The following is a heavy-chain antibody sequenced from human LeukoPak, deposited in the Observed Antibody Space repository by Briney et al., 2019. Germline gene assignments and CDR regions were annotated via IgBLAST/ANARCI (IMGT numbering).Heavy chain of an antibody. Sequence: GGSLRLSCAASGFIFSDYYMSWVRQAPGKGLEWVANIKQDGREKSYVDSVKGRFTISRDNAKSSFYLEMNSLTADDTAVYYCATIKYHDAFAFWGQGTMVTVSS. J-gene: IGHJ3*01. CDR2: IKQDGREK. D-gene: IGHD5-24*01. CDR1: GFIFSDYY. CDR3: ATIKYHDAFAF. V-gene: IGHV3-7*01.